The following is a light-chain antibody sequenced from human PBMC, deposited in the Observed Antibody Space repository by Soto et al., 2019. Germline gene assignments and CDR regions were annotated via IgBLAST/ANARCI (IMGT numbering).Light chain of an antibody. J-gene: IGLJ1*01. CDR1: SSDAGSYNL. V-gene: IGLV2-23*01. CDR2: EGS. Sequence: QSVLTQPASVSGSPGQSITISCTGTSSDAGSYNLVSWYQQHPGKAPKLMIYEGSKRPSGVSNRFSGSKSGNTASLTISGLQAEDEADYYCCSYAGSSTYVFGTGTKVTVL. CDR3: CSYAGSSTYV.